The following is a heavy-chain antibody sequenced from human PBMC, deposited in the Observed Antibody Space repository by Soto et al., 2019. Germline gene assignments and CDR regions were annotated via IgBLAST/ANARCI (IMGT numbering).Heavy chain of an antibody. J-gene: IGHJ5*01. CDR1: GYTSADFG. D-gene: IGHD2-2*01. Sequence: VASVKVSCKASGYTSADFGISWVRRAPGQGLEWMGWVSGNNGASNPAPKVQGRITMTLDTSTGVSYMALRSLRSDDTAIYYCVRDQKYFRVNGNWFDSWGQGTLVTVS. CDR3: VRDQKYFRVNGNWFDS. V-gene: IGHV1-18*04. CDR2: VSGNNGAS.